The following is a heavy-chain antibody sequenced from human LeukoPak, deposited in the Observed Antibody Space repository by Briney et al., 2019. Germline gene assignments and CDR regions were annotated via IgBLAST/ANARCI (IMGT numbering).Heavy chain of an antibody. CDR1: GFTFSSYG. CDR3: ATGRDGYKFDY. Sequence: GGSLRLSCAASGFTFSSYGMHWVRQAPGKGLEWVSVIWYGGSNKYYADSVKGRFTISRDNSKNTLYLQMNSLRAEDTAVYYCATGRDGYKFDYWGQGTLVTVSS. V-gene: IGHV3-33*08. D-gene: IGHD5-24*01. J-gene: IGHJ4*02. CDR2: IWYGGSNK.